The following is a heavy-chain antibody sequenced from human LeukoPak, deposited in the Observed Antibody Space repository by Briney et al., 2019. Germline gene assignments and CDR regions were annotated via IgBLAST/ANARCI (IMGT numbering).Heavy chain of an antibody. V-gene: IGHV1-2*02. D-gene: IGHD6-19*01. Sequence: ASVKVSCKASGYTFTAYFMHWVRQAPGQGLEWMGWINPNSGGTNYAQKFQGRVTMTTDTSTSTAYMELRSLRSDDTAVYYCARPSRYSSGWYDYWGQGTLVTVSS. CDR1: GYTFTAYF. CDR3: ARPSRYSSGWYDY. CDR2: INPNSGGT. J-gene: IGHJ4*02.